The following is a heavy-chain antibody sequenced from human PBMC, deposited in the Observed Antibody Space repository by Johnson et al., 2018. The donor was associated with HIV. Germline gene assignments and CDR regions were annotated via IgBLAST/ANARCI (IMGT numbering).Heavy chain of an antibody. CDR1: GFTFSSYA. D-gene: IGHD3-10*01. CDR3: AKRNYGSGGIGSTREDAFDI. V-gene: IGHV3-23*04. J-gene: IGHJ3*02. CDR2: ISGRGGST. Sequence: VLLVESGGGLVQPGGSLRLSCAASGFTFSSYAMSWVRQAPGKGLEWVSAISGRGGSTYYADSVKARFTISRAHSKNTLYLQMNSLRAEDTAVYYCAKRNYGSGGIGSTREDAFDIWGQGTMVIVSS.